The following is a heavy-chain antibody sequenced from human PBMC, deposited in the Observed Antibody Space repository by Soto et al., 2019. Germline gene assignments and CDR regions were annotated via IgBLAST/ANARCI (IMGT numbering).Heavy chain of an antibody. D-gene: IGHD6-19*01. Sequence: SETLSLTCTVSGGSISSGGYYWNWIPQHPGKGLEWIGYTYYSGNTYYNPSLNSRVTISADTSKSQFSLKLSSVTAADTAVYYCARLSSSGWPIEYWGQGTMVTVSS. CDR2: TYYSGNT. V-gene: IGHV4-31*03. J-gene: IGHJ4*02. CDR3: ARLSSSGWPIEY. CDR1: GGSISSGGYY.